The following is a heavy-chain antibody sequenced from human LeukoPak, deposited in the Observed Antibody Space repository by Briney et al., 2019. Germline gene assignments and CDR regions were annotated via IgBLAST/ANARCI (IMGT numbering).Heavy chain of an antibody. CDR3: ARKSFTSGYSYAF. Sequence: ASVKVSCKVSGFTLTELSIHWVRQAPGKGLEWMGGFDPEDGKTIYAQKFQGRVTMTEDTSTDTAYMELSSLRSEDTAVYYCARKSFTSGYSYAFWGQGTLVTVSS. CDR1: GFTLTELS. V-gene: IGHV1-24*01. CDR2: FDPEDGKT. J-gene: IGHJ4*02. D-gene: IGHD5-18*01.